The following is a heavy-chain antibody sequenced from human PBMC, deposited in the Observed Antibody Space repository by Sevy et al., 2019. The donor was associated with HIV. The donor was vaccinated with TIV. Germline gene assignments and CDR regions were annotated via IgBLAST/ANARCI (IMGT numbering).Heavy chain of an antibody. J-gene: IGHJ3*02. CDR2: FDPEDDET. D-gene: IGHD1-26*01. V-gene: IGHV1-24*01. CDR1: GYTLTKLA. CDR3: ARERGISFIVGATTGAFDI. Sequence: ASVKVSCRVSGYTLTKLAMHWVRQAPGKGLEWMGSFDPEDDETIYAQKFQGRVMMTEDTSTDTAYMELNSLRAEDTAVYYCARERGISFIVGATTGAFDIWGQGTMVTVSS.